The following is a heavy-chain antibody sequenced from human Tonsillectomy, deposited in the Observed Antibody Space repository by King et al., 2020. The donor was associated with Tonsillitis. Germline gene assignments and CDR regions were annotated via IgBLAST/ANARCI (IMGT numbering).Heavy chain of an antibody. V-gene: IGHV3-48*02. D-gene: IGHD4-17*01. CDR1: GFTFSSYS. Sequence: EVQLVESGGGLVQPGGSLRLSCAASGFTFSSYSMNWVRQAPGKGLEWVSYISSSSSTIYYADSVKGLFTISRDNAKNSLYLQMNSLRDEDTAVYYCARTNWKGDYVPGSWYFDLWGRGTLVTVSS. CDR2: ISSSSSTI. CDR3: ARTNWKGDYVPGSWYFDL. J-gene: IGHJ2*01.